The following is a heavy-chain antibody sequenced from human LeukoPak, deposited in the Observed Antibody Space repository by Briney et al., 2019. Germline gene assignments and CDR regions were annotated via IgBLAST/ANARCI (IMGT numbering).Heavy chain of an antibody. V-gene: IGHV3-74*01. Sequence: PGGSLRLSCAASGFTFSNYWMHWVRPAPGKGLVWVSRISTDESSTTYADSVKGRFTISRDNAKNTLYLQMNSLRAEDTAVYYCARGTDCGGGSCYSWPKLGVYYGMDVWGQGTTVTVSS. CDR2: ISTDESST. CDR3: ARGTDCGGGSCYSWPKLGVYYGMDV. D-gene: IGHD2-15*01. CDR1: GFTFSNYW. J-gene: IGHJ6*02.